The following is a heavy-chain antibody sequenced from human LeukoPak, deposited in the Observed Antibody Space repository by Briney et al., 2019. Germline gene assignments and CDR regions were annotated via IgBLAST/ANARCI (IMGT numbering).Heavy chain of an antibody. CDR2: IRGSGGST. D-gene: IGHD2-2*01. V-gene: IGHV3-23*01. CDR1: GFTFSSYA. CDR3: AKVPRYCRSTSCYAGYFEY. J-gene: IGHJ4*02. Sequence: AGGSLRLPCAASGFTFSSYAMSWVRPAPGKGLEWGSAIRGSGGSTYYAEPVKRRFPTPRDNSKNTPYLQMNSLRAEDTAVCYCAKVPRYCRSTSCYAGYFEYWGQGTLVTVSS.